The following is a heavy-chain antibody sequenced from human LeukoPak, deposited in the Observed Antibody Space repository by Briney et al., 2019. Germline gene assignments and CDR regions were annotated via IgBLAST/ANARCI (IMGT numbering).Heavy chain of an antibody. V-gene: IGHV3-23*01. CDR1: GFTFSTYA. CDR3: AKTDTGTAMVSNDY. Sequence: GGSLRLSCAASGFTFSTYAMSWVRQAPGKGLEWVSAISGSGGSTYYADSVKGRFTISRDNSKNTLYLQMNSLRAEDTAVYYCAKTDTGTAMVSNDYWGQGTLVTVSS. J-gene: IGHJ4*02. CDR2: ISGSGGST. D-gene: IGHD5-18*01.